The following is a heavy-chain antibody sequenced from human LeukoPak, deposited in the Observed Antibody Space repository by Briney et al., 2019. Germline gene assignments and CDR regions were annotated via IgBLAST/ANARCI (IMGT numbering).Heavy chain of an antibody. J-gene: IGHJ4*02. CDR2: ISYDGSNK. Sequence: GWSLRLSCAASVFTFSSYGMHWVRQAPGKGLEWLPVISYDGSNKYYADSVKGRFTISRDNSKNTLYLQMNSLRAEDTAAYYCAHEYYDSSGYYSNWGQGTLVTVSS. CDR1: VFTFSSYG. V-gene: IGHV3-30*18. CDR3: AHEYYDSSGYYSN. D-gene: IGHD3-22*01.